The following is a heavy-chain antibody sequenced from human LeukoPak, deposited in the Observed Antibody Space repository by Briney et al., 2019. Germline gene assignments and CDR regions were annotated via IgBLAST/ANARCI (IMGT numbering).Heavy chain of an antibody. CDR3: ARSGTILVLQGGLPDY. J-gene: IGHJ4*02. V-gene: IGHV5-51*01. D-gene: IGHD1-14*01. CDR2: IYPGDSDT. CDR1: GYSFTTYW. Sequence: GESLKISCRGSGYSFTTYWIAWVRQMPGKGLEWMGIIYPGDSDTKYSPSFKGQVTISADKSISTAYLQWSSLKASGTAMYYCARSGTILVLQGGLPDYWGQGTLVTVSS.